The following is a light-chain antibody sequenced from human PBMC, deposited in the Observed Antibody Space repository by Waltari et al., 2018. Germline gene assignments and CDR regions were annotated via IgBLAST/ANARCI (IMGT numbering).Light chain of an antibody. CDR2: WAS. V-gene: IGKV4-1*01. CDR1: QSILYSSNNKNY. J-gene: IGKJ2*01. CDR3: EQYYSAPYA. Sequence: DIVMTQSPDSLAVSLGERATINRKSSQSILYSSNNKNYLAWYQQKPGQPPKLLIYWASTRESGVPDRFSGSGSGTDFTLTISSLQAEDVVVYYCEQYYSAPYAFGQGTKLEIK.